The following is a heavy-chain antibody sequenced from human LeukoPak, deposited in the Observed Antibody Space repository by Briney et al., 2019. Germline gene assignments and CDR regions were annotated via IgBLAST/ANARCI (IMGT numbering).Heavy chain of an antibody. CDR3: AKNGDRGAYCSGGTCYPYYYYYMDV. CDR1: GFTFSSYG. Sequence: PGGSLRLSCAASGFTFSSYGMHWVRQAPGKGLEWVAFIRYDGSNKYYADSVKGRFTISRDNSKNTLYLRMNSLRAEDTAIYYCAKNGDRGAYCSGGTCYPYYYYYMDVWGKGTTVTISS. V-gene: IGHV3-30*02. CDR2: IRYDGSNK. D-gene: IGHD2-15*01. J-gene: IGHJ6*03.